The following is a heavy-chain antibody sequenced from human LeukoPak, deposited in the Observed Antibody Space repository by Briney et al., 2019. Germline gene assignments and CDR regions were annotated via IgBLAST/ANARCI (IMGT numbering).Heavy chain of an antibody. CDR1: GGSFSGYY. CDR3: ASLRMYYYDSSGYLTDY. CDR2: INHSGST. V-gene: IGHV4-34*01. J-gene: IGHJ4*02. D-gene: IGHD3-22*01. Sequence: SETLSLTCAVYGGSFSGYYWSWIRQPPGKGLEWIGEINHSGSTYYNPSLKSRVTISVDTSKNQFSLKLSSVTAADTAVYYCASLRMYYYDSSGYLTDYWGQGTLVTVSS.